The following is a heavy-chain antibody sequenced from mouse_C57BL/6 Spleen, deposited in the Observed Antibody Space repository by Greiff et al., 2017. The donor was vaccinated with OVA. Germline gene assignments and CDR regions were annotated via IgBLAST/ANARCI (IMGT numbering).Heavy chain of an antibody. V-gene: IGHV1-82*01. J-gene: IGHJ4*01. CDR2: IYPGDGDT. CDR1: GYAFSSSW. D-gene: IGHD2-5*01. Sequence: QVQLKQSGPELVKPGASVKISCKASGYAFSSSWMHWVKQRPGKGLEWIGRIYPGDGDTNYNGKFKGKATLTADKSSSTAYMQLSSLTSEDSAVYFCARDYSNYDYAKEDWGKGTSVTVAS. CDR3: ARDYSNYDYAKED.